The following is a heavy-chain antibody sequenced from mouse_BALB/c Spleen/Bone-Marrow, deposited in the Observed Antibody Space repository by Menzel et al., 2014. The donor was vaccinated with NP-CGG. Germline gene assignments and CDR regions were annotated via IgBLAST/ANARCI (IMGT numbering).Heavy chain of an antibody. CDR2: IHPSDSET. J-gene: IGHJ3*01. Sequence: QSGAELVRPGASVKLSCKASGYSFTNYWMNWVKQRPGQGLEWIDMIHPSDSETRLNQKFKDKATLTVDKSSSTAYMQLSSPTSEDSAVYYCARFGNYEGFAYWGQGTLVTVSA. CDR1: GYSFTNYW. CDR3: ARFGNYEGFAY. D-gene: IGHD2-1*01. V-gene: IGHV1-74*04.